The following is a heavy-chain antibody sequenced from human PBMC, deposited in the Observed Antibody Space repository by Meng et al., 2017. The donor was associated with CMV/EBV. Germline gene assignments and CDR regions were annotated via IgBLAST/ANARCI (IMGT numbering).Heavy chain of an antibody. CDR1: FSGYY. D-gene: IGHD2-2*02. CDR3: ARGEIVVVPAAIRFNWYFDL. J-gene: IGHJ2*01. CDR2: INHSGST. V-gene: IGHV4-34*01. Sequence: FSGYYWSWLRQPPGKGLEWIGEINHSGSTNYNPSLKSRVTISVDTSKNQFSLKLSSVTAADTAVYYCARGEIVVVPAAIRFNWYFDLWGRGTLVPSPQ.